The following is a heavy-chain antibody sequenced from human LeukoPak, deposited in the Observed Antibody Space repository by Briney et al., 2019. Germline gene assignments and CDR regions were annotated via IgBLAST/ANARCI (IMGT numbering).Heavy chain of an antibody. V-gene: IGHV3-7*04. CDR1: GFPFSRYW. J-gene: IGHJ4*02. D-gene: IGHD6-13*01. Sequence: GGSLRLSCTASGFPFSRYWMSWVRQAPGKGLEWVANIKPDGSEKHYVDSVKGRFTFSRDNAKNSLYLQMNGLRAEDMAVYYCARLAAGSDYFDYWGQGTLVTVSS. CDR3: ARLAAGSDYFDY. CDR2: IKPDGSEK.